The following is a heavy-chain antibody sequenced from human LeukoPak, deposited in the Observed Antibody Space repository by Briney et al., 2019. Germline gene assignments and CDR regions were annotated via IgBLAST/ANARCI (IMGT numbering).Heavy chain of an antibody. V-gene: IGHV4-59*08. CDR1: GGSISSYY. CDR3: ATSRSGYSYADY. J-gene: IGHJ4*02. CDR2: SYYTGST. Sequence: SETLSLTCTVSGGSISSYYWSWIRQPPGMGLEWIGYSYYTGSTNYNPSLKSRATISVDTSKNQFSLNLRSVTAADTAMYYCATSRSGYSYADYWGQGTLVTVSS. D-gene: IGHD5-18*01.